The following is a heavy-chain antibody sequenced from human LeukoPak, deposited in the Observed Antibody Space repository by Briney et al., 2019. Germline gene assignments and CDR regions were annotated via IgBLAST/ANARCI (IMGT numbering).Heavy chain of an antibody. D-gene: IGHD6-13*01. J-gene: IGHJ5*02. CDR2: ISSSGSTI. CDR1: GFTFSSYE. Sequence: GGSLRLSCAASGFTFSSYEMNWVRQAPGKGLEWVSYISSSGSTIYYADSVKGRFTISRDNSKKTLYLQMNSLRAEDTAVYYCAKDHSVAAAGILGNWFDPWGQGTLVTVSS. CDR3: AKDHSVAAAGILGNWFDP. V-gene: IGHV3-48*03.